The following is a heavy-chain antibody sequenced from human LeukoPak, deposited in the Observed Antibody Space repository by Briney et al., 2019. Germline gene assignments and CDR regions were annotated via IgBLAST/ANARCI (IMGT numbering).Heavy chain of an antibody. J-gene: IGHJ4*02. D-gene: IGHD1-26*01. CDR3: ARDRIKSGGYYFDY. CDR2: ISGRSSTI. CDR1: AFTFSDYS. V-gene: IGHV3-48*01. Sequence: GGSLRLSCAASAFTFSDYSMNWVRQAPGKGLEWISYISGRSSTIYYADSVKGRFTISRDNAKNSMYLQMNSLRAEDTAVYYCARDRIKSGGYYFDYWGQGTLVTVSS.